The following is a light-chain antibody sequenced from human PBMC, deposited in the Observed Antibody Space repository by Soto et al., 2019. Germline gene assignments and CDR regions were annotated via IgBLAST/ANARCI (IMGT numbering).Light chain of an antibody. CDR1: SSNIGAGYE. J-gene: IGLJ1*01. Sequence: QSVLTQPPSVAEAPGQRVTISCTGSSSNIGAGYEAHWYQQVPGTAPKLIIYENNNRPSGVPDRFSGSKSGTSASLAITGLQAEDEADYYCQSYDSSLSGYVFGTGTKLTVL. CDR2: ENN. CDR3: QSYDSSLSGYV. V-gene: IGLV1-40*01.